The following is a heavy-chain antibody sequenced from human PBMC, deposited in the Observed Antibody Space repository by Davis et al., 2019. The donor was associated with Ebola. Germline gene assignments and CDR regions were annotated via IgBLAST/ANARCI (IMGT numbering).Heavy chain of an antibody. Sequence: GESLKISCAASGFTFSTYWIHWVRQAPGKGLEWVAFIRYDGSKKYYADSVKGRFTISRDNSKNTLYLQMNSLRADDTAVYYCARAPTIVATTDYFDYWGQGTLVTVSS. V-gene: IGHV3-30*02. CDR3: ARAPTIVATTDYFDY. CDR1: GFTFSTYW. D-gene: IGHD5-12*01. CDR2: IRYDGSKK. J-gene: IGHJ4*02.